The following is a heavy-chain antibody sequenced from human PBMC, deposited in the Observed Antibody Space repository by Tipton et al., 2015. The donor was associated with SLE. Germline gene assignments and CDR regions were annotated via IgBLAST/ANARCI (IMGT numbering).Heavy chain of an antibody. V-gene: IGHV3-7*01. J-gene: IGHJ3*02. CDR1: GFTFSGYW. CDR3: ATDPYDYGDYVRAFDI. CDR2: IKEDGGEI. Sequence: VQLVQSGGGLVQPGGSLRLSCATSGFTFSGYWMTWARQAPGKGLEWVANIKEDGGEINYVDSVKGRFTISRDNAKNSLYLQMNSLRAEDTAVYYCATDPYDYGDYVRAFDIWGQGTMVTVSS. D-gene: IGHD4-17*01.